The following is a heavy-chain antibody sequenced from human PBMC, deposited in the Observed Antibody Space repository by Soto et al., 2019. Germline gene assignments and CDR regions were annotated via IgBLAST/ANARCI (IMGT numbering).Heavy chain of an antibody. CDR2: ISYDGSKK. CDR1: VFTFSTFA. J-gene: IGHJ4*02. D-gene: IGHD4-17*01. V-gene: IGHV3-30-3*01. CDR3: TRDMDYGDRAFGDY. Sequence: GGSLRLSCAASVFTFSTFALYWVRQAPGKGLEWVAVISYDGSKKYYADSVMGRFTISRDNSKNTLYLQMNGLRTEDSALYYCTRDMDYGDRAFGDYLGQGTMVTVSS.